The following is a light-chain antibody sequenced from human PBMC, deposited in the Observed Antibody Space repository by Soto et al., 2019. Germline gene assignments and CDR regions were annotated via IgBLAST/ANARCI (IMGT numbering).Light chain of an antibody. CDR3: QQYNYYWT. V-gene: IGKV1-5*03. Sequence: DIQMTQSPSTLSASVGDRVTITCRASQNINRWLAWYQQKPGQAPKPLIYKASSLESGVPSRFSGNGSGTEFTLTISSLHPDDFETYFCQQYNYYWTFGQGTKVEIK. CDR1: QNINRW. J-gene: IGKJ1*01. CDR2: KAS.